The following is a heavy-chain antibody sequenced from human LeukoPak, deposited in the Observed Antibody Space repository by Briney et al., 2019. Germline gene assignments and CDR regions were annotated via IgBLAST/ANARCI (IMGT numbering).Heavy chain of an antibody. CDR2: ISHSGTT. D-gene: IGHD6-19*01. CDR1: GGSISSYS. J-gene: IGHJ4*02. V-gene: IGHV4-59*08. Sequence: SQTLSLTCIVSGGSISSYSWNWIRQSPGKGLEWVGYISHSGTTSYNSYLRSRVTISVDTSKNQLSLKLTSVTAADTAVYYCARWDDSAWAFGNWGPGTLVTVSS. CDR3: ARWDDSAWAFGN.